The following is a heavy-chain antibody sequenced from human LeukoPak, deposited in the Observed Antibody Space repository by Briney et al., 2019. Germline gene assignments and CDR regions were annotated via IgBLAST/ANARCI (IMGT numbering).Heavy chain of an antibody. Sequence: SQTLSLTCTVSGGSISSGGYYWSWIRQHPGKGLEWIGYIYYSGGTYYNPSLKSQVTISVDTSKNQFFLKLSSVTAADTAVYCCARTLSYGLGLASVHFDYWGQGILVTVSS. CDR3: ARTLSYGLGLASVHFDY. CDR1: GGSISSGGYY. D-gene: IGHD3-10*01. CDR2: IYYSGGT. V-gene: IGHV4-31*01. J-gene: IGHJ4*02.